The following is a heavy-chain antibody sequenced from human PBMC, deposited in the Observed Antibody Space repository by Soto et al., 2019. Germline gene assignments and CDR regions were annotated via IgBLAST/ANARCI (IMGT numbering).Heavy chain of an antibody. Sequence: LSLTCTVSGGSVSSGSYYWSWIRQPPGKGLEWIGYIYYSGSTNYNPSLKSRVTISVDTSKNQFSLKLSSVTAADTAVYYCARGNPKYYYYGMDVWGQGTTVTVSS. V-gene: IGHV4-61*01. D-gene: IGHD4-4*01. CDR2: IYYSGST. CDR3: ARGNPKYYYYGMDV. CDR1: GGSVSSGSYY. J-gene: IGHJ6*02.